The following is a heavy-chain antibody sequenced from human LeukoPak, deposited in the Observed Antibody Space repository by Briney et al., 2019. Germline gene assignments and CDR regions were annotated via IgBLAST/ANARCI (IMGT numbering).Heavy chain of an antibody. V-gene: IGHV3-21*04. CDR1: GFTFSSYS. Sequence: GGSLRLSCAASGFTFSSYSMNWVRQAPGKGLEWVSSISSSSSYIYYADSVKGRFTISRDNSKNTLYLQMNSLRAEDTAVYYCARYTYVSDYFDYWGQGTLVTVSS. CDR3: ARYTYVSDYFDY. J-gene: IGHJ4*02. D-gene: IGHD5-18*01. CDR2: ISSSSSYI.